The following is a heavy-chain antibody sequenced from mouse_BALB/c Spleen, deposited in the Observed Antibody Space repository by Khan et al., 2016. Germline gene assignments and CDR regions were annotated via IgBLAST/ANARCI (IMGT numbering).Heavy chain of an antibody. V-gene: IGHV5-6*01. CDR3: ASHFPGGYYGAWLAY. CDR2: FSSGGSYT. CDR1: GLTFSSYG. D-gene: IGHD1-1*01. Sequence: EVELVESGGDLVKPGGSPKHFCAASGLTFSSYGMSRFRPTPDKMREWVATFSSGGSYTYYPASVMEGLTISRDSAKNTLYLRMNSLKSEDTAMYYCASHFPGGYYGAWLAYGGQGTLVAVT. J-gene: IGHJ3*01.